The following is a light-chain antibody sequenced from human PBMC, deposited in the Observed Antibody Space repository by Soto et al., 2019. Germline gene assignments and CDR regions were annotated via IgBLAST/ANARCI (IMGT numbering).Light chain of an antibody. V-gene: IGKV3D-20*02. J-gene: IGKJ5*01. CDR2: GAS. CDR1: QSVSNNY. CDR3: QQRSNWPIT. Sequence: EIVLTQSPGTLSLSPGERATLSCRASQSVSNNYLAWYQQKPGQAPRLLIYGASTRATNVSARFSGSGSGTEFTLTISSLQSEDFAVYYCQQRSNWPITFGQGTRLEIK.